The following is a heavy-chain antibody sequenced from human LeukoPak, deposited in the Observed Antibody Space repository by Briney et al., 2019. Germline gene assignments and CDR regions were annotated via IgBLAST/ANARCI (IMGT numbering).Heavy chain of an antibody. V-gene: IGHV3-21*01. CDR1: GFTFSSYS. CDR3: ARDPRIYCTNGICRDDYFDN. D-gene: IGHD2-8*01. J-gene: IGHJ4*02. Sequence: KAGGSLRLSCAASGFTFSSYSMNWVRQAPGKGLEWVSSISSTSIYKYYADSVKGRFTISRDNAKDSLFLQMNSLRAEDTAIYYCARDPRIYCTNGICRDDYFDNWGREPWSPSPQ. CDR2: ISSTSIYK.